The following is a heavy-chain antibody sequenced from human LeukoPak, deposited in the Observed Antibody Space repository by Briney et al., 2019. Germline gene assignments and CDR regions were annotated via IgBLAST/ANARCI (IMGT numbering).Heavy chain of an antibody. CDR1: GGTFSSYA. CDR3: ALDIVVVVAATRNWFDP. CDR2: IISIFGTA. J-gene: IGHJ5*02. V-gene: IGHV1-69*01. D-gene: IGHD2-15*01. Sequence: EASVNVSCKASGGTFSSYAISWVRQAPGQGLEWMGGIISIFGTANYAQKFQGRVTITADESTSTAYMELSRLRSEDTAVYYCALDIVVVVAATRNWFDPWGQGTLVTVSS.